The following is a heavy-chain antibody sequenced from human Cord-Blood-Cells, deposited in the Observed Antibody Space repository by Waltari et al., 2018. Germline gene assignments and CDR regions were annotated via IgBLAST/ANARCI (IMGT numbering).Heavy chain of an antibody. CDR2: ISSSSSTI. CDR1: GFTFSSYS. D-gene: IGHD1-20*01. CDR3: ARVPRLTGGAFDI. V-gene: IGHV3-48*01. J-gene: IGHJ3*02. Sequence: EVQLVESGGGLVQPGGSLRLSCAASGFTFSSYSMNWVRQAPGKGLEWVSYISSSSSTIYYADCVKGRFTISRDNAKNSLYLQMNSLRAEDTAVYYCARVPRLTGGAFDIWGQGTMVTASS.